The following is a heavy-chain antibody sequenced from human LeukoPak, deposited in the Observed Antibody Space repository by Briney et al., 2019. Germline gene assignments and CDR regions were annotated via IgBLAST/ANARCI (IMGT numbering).Heavy chain of an antibody. D-gene: IGHD1-1*01. CDR2: ISYDGSNQ. CDR1: GFTFSNFG. CDR3: AREGTYYYYMDV. V-gene: IGHV3-30*03. Sequence: GGSLRLSCAASGFTFSNFGIHWVRQAPGKGLEWVAVISYDGSNQYYADSVKGRITISRDNSKNTLYLQMNSLRAEDTAVYYCAREGTYYYYMDVWGKGTTVTVSS. J-gene: IGHJ6*03.